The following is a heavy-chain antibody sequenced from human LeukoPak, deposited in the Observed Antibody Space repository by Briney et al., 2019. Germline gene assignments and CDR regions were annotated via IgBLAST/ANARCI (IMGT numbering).Heavy chain of an antibody. J-gene: IGHJ4*01. Sequence: QPGGSLRLSCAASGFSFSVFWMHWVRQAPGKGPVWVSRIKTDGSITNYADSVKGRFTISRDNAKNTLYLQMNSLRAEDTAVYYCAQFVRDYVWGSYRYSDDYWGQGTLVTVSS. CDR3: AQFVRDYVWGSYRYSDDY. D-gene: IGHD3-16*02. CDR1: GFSFSVFW. V-gene: IGHV3-74*01. CDR2: IKTDGSIT.